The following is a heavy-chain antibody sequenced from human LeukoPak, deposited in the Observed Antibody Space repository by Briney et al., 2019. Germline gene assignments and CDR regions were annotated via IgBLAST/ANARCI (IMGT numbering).Heavy chain of an antibody. CDR1: GFTFSSYG. CDR3: ARITSGDSEY. CDR2: ISYDGSNK. Sequence: GGSLRLSCAASGFTFSSYGMHWVRQAPGKGLEWVAVISYDGSNKYYADSVKGRFTVSRDSSKNTLYLQMNSLRAEDTAVYYCARITSGDSEYWGQGTLVTVSS. J-gene: IGHJ4*02. V-gene: IGHV3-30*03. D-gene: IGHD4-17*01.